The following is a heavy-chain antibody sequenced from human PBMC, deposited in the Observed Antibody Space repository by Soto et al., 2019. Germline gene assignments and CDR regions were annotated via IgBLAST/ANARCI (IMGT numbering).Heavy chain of an antibody. CDR3: SSIRIIMSRVETKSMFDP. V-gene: IGHV4-30-4*01. D-gene: IGHD3-10*01. CDR2: IYYSGST. J-gene: IGHJ5*02. Sequence: QVQLQESGPGLVKPSQTLSLTCTVSGGSISSGDYYWSWIRQPPGKGLEWIGYIYYSGSTYYDPSLKNRVTLSVNTYKNLFFLKLSSVTAVDTAVYYRSSIRIIMSRVETKSMFDPWGQGTLVTVSS. CDR1: GGSISSGDYY.